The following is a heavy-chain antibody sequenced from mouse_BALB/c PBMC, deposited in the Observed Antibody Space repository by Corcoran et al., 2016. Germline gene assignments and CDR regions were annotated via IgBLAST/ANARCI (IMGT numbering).Heavy chain of an antibody. CDR1: GYTFSSYW. J-gene: IGHJ3*01. V-gene: IGHV1-9*01. D-gene: IGHD2-1*01. Sequence: QVQLQQSGAELMKPGASVKISCKATGYTFSSYWIEWVKQRPGHGLEWIGEILPGSGSTNYNEKFKGKATFTADTSSNTAYMQLSSLTSEDSAVYYCARYGNWFAYWGQGTLVTVSA. CDR2: ILPGSGST. CDR3: ARYGNWFAY.